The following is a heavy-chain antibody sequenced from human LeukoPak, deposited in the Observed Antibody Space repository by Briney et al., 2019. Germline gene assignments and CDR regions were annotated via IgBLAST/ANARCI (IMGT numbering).Heavy chain of an antibody. Sequence: ASVKVSCKASEYTFTDYYVHWVRQAPGQGLEWMGWINPNTGGANYAQKFQGRVTMTRDTSISTGYLDLSGLRSDDTAMYYCARAKASWGSGDYWGQGTLVTVCS. CDR2: INPNTGGA. V-gene: IGHV1-2*02. CDR3: ARAKASWGSGDY. J-gene: IGHJ4*02. D-gene: IGHD7-27*01. CDR1: EYTFTDYY.